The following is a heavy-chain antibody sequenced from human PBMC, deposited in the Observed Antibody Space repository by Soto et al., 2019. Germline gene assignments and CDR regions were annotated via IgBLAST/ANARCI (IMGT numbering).Heavy chain of an antibody. CDR1: GYTFTGYY. CDR3: ARDRRSSSSFFYDY. J-gene: IGHJ4*02. Sequence: ASGKVCCKASGYTFTGYYMHWVRQAPGQGLEWMGWINPNSGGTNYAQKFRGWVTMTRDTSISTAYMELSRLRSDDTAVYYCARDRRSSSSFFYDYWGQGTLVTVSS. CDR2: INPNSGGT. D-gene: IGHD6-6*01. V-gene: IGHV1-2*04.